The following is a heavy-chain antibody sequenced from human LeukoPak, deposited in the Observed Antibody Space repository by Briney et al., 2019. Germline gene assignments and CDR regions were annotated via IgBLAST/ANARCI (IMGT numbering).Heavy chain of an antibody. J-gene: IGHJ6*03. Sequence: PGGSLRLSCVASGFTFSGYWMSWVRQAPGKGLEWVAHIKQDGSEKYYMDSVRGRFTISRDNAKNSLFLQMNSLRAEDTAVYYCARSGDGYYYYYYYMDVWGKGTTVTISS. CDR2: IKQDGSEK. CDR1: GFTFSGYW. D-gene: IGHD4-17*01. V-gene: IGHV3-7*03. CDR3: ARSGDGYYYYYYYMDV.